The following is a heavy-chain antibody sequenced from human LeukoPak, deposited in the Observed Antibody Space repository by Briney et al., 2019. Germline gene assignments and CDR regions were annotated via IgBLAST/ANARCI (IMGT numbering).Heavy chain of an antibody. V-gene: IGHV4-34*01. CDR3: ARGPRLYYYDSSGGDY. Sequence: SETLSLTCAVYGGSFSGYYWSWIRQPPGKGLEWIGEINHSGSTNYNPSHKSRVTISVDTSKNQFSLKLSSVTAADTAVYYCARGPRLYYYDSSGGDYWGQGTLVTVSS. D-gene: IGHD3-22*01. J-gene: IGHJ4*02. CDR2: INHSGST. CDR1: GGSFSGYY.